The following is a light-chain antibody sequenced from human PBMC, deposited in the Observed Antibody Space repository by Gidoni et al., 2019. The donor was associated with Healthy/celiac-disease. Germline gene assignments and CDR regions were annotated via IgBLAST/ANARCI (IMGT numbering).Light chain of an antibody. CDR1: SSDVGGYND. V-gene: IGLV2-14*01. Sequence: QSALTQPASVSGSPGQSITISCTGTSSDVGGYNDVSWYQQHPGKAPKLMIYEVSNRPSGVPDRFSGSKSGNTASLTISGLQAEDEADYYCSSYTSSWVFGGGTKLTVL. J-gene: IGLJ3*02. CDR2: EVS. CDR3: SSYTSSWV.